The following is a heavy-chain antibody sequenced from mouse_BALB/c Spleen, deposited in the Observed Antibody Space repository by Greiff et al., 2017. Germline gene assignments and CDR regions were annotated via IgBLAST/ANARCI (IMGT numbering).Heavy chain of an antibody. D-gene: IGHD1-1*01. V-gene: IGHV5-6-2*01. CDR1: GFTFSSYY. Sequence: EVKLVESGGGLVKLGGSLKLSCAASGFTFSSYYMSWVRQTPEKRLELVAAINSNGGSTYYPDTVKGRFTISRDNAKNTLYLQMSSLKSEDTALYYCARHVITTVVRIHYYAMDYWGQGTSVTVSS. J-gene: IGHJ4*01. CDR2: INSNGGST. CDR3: ARHVITTVVRIHYYAMDY.